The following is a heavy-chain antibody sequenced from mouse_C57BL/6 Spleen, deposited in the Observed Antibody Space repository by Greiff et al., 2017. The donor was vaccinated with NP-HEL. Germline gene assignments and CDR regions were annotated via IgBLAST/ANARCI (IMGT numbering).Heavy chain of an antibody. CDR1: GFTFSSYA. CDR2: ISDGGSYT. CDR3: AREGYYGSNYFDY. V-gene: IGHV5-4*01. Sequence: EVQRVESGGGLVKPGGSLKLSCAASGFTFSSYAMSWVRQTPEKRLEWVATISDGGSYTYYPDNVKGRFTISRDNAKNNLYLQMSHLKSEDTAMYYCAREGYYGSNYFDYWGQGTTLTVSS. J-gene: IGHJ2*01. D-gene: IGHD1-1*01.